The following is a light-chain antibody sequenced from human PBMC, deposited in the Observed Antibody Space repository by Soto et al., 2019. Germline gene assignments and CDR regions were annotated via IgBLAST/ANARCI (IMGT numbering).Light chain of an antibody. CDR3: RSYTSSSTLKV. Sequence: QSALTQPASVSGSPGQSITISCTGTSSDVGGYNYVSWYQQHPGKAPKLIIYDVSIRPAGVSNRFSGSKSGNTASLTISGLQAEDEADYYCRSYTSSSTLKVFGGGTKLTVL. J-gene: IGLJ2*01. CDR2: DVS. V-gene: IGLV2-14*03. CDR1: SSDVGGYNY.